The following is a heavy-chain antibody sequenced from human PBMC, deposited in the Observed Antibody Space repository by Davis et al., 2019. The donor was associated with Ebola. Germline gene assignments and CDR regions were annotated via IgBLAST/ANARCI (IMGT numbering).Heavy chain of an antibody. CDR2: IRSKAYGGTT. D-gene: IGHD3-3*01. J-gene: IGHJ4*02. CDR3: TGRLEVYYDFWSGEDY. CDR1: GFTFDNFW. V-gene: IGHV3-49*04. Sequence: GESLKISCAASGFTFDNFWMSWVRQAPGKGLEWVGFIRSKAYGGTTEYAASVKGRFTISRDDSKSIAYLQMNSLKTEDTAVYYCTGRLEVYYDFWSGEDYWGQGTLVTVSS.